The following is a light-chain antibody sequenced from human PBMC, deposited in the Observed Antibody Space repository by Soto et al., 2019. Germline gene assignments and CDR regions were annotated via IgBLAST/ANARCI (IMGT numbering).Light chain of an antibody. J-gene: IGLJ2*01. Sequence: QSVLTQPASVSGSPGQSITISCTGASSDVGGYNYVSWYQQHPGKAPKLMIYEVSNRPSGVSNRFSGSESGNTASLTISGLQAEDEADYYCSSYTSSRTVVFGGGTKLTVL. CDR2: EVS. V-gene: IGLV2-14*01. CDR3: SSYTSSRTVV. CDR1: SSDVGGYNY.